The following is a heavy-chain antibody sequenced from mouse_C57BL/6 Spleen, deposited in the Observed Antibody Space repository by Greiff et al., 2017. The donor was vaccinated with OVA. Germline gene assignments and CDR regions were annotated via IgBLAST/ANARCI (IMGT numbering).Heavy chain of an antibody. CDR1: GYTFTDYY. V-gene: IGHV1-26*01. Sequence: VQLQQSGPELVKPGASVKISCKASGYTFTDYYMNWVKQSHGKSLEWIGDINPNNGGTSYNQKFKGKATLTVDKSSSTAYMELRSLTSEDSAVYYCAGYYSNFWYFDVWGTGTTVTVSS. D-gene: IGHD2-5*01. CDR2: INPNNGGT. J-gene: IGHJ1*03. CDR3: AGYYSNFWYFDV.